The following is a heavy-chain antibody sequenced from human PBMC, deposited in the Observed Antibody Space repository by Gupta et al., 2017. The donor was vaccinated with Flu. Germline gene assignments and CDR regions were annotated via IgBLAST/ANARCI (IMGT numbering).Heavy chain of an antibody. Sequence: SWVRQAPGKGLEWVSAISGSGGSTYYADSVKGRFTISRDNSKNTLYLQMNSLRAEDTAVYYCAKLKTDIAVAVYDYWGQGTLVTVSS. CDR3: AKLKTDIAVAVYDY. J-gene: IGHJ4*02. D-gene: IGHD6-19*01. V-gene: IGHV3-23*01. CDR2: ISGSGGST.